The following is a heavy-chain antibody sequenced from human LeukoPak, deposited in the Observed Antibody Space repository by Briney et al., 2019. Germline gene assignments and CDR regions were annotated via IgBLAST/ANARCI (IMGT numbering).Heavy chain of an antibody. CDR2: INPNSGGT. CDR1: GYTFTGYY. D-gene: IGHD3-22*01. V-gene: IGHV1-2*02. CDR3: ARPRYDSSGYLDAFDI. J-gene: IGHJ3*02. Sequence: GASVKVSCKAFGYTFTGYYMHWVRQAPGQGLEWMGWINPNSGGTNYAQKFQGRVTMTRDTSISTAYMELSRLRSDDTAVYYCARPRYDSSGYLDAFDIWGQGTMVTVSS.